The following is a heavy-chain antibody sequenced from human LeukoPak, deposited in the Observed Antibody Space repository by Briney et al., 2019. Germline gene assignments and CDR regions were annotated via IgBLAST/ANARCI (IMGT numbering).Heavy chain of an antibody. Sequence: GGSLRLSCAASGFTFSSYAMHWVRQAPGKGLEWVAVISYDGSNKYYADSVKGRFTISRDNSKNTLYLQMNSLRAEDTAVYYCAKGSGSYWGYFDYWGQGTLVTVSS. J-gene: IGHJ4*02. D-gene: IGHD1-26*01. CDR2: ISYDGSNK. CDR3: AKGSGSYWGYFDY. V-gene: IGHV3-30*04. CDR1: GFTFSSYA.